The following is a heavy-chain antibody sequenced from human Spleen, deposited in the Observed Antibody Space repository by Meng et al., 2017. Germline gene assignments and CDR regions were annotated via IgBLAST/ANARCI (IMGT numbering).Heavy chain of an antibody. CDR3: ARDQSTGWNTDY. D-gene: IGHD6-19*01. J-gene: IGHJ4*02. V-gene: IGHV3-23*01. Sequence: GSLKISCAASGFTFSTYAMNWVRQAPGKGLEWVSSISGGGGNTNYADSVKGRFTISRDNSENTLSLQMNSLRAEDTAVYYCARDQSTGWNTDYWGQGTLVTVSS. CDR1: GFTFSTYA. CDR2: ISGGGGNT.